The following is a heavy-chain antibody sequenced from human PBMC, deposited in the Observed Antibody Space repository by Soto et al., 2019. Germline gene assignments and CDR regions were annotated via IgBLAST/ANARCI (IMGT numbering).Heavy chain of an antibody. J-gene: IGHJ3*02. Sequence: QITLKESGPTLVKPTQTLMLTCTFSGFSLSTSRVGVGWVRQPPGKALEWLALIYWDDDKRYSPSLNNRLTITKDTSKNQVALTMTNMDPVDTATYYCAHTYPPAFDIWGQGTMVTVSS. CDR2: IYWDDDK. CDR3: AHTYPPAFDI. CDR1: GFSLSTSRVG. D-gene: IGHD3-16*01. V-gene: IGHV2-5*02.